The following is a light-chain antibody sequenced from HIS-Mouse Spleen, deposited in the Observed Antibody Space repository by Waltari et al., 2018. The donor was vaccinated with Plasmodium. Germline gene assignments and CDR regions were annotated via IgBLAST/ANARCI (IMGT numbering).Light chain of an antibody. CDR1: VLAKKD. Sequence: SYELTQPSSVSVSPGQTARTTFSGDVLAKKDARWFQQQPGQAPVLVIYKDSERPSGIPERFSGSSSGTTVTLTISGAQVEDEADYYCYSAADNNLVFGGGTKLTVL. CDR2: KDS. CDR3: YSAADNNLV. V-gene: IGLV3-27*01. J-gene: IGLJ3*02.